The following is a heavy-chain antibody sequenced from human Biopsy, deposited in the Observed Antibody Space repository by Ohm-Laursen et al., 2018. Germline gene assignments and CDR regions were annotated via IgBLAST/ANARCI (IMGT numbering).Heavy chain of an antibody. CDR2: IDPKSGGT. Sequence: SVKVSCKPSGYTFTTYGISWVRQAPGQGLKWMGWIDPKSGGTNYAQKFQGRVTMTRDTSISTTYMELRRLTSDDTAVFYCARELGDFWGGRQFDFWGQGTLVTVSS. CDR3: ARELGDFWGGRQFDF. J-gene: IGHJ5*01. D-gene: IGHD3-3*01. CDR1: GYTFTTYG. V-gene: IGHV1-2*02.